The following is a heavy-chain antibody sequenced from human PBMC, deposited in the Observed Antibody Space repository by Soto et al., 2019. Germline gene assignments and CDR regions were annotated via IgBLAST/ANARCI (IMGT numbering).Heavy chain of an antibody. CDR1: GDSISSRSYY. V-gene: IGHV4-39*01. D-gene: IGHD2-21*02. Sequence: SESRSLTCTVTGDSISSRSYYWGWIRQHPGKGLEWIGSIYYSGSTYNISSLRSRVSMCIDTYTAQFSLKLQSVTAANTALYFCARQPTSVVTQAYFDVWGQGSLVTVSS. CDR3: ARQPTSVVTQAYFDV. J-gene: IGHJ4*02. CDR2: IYYSGST.